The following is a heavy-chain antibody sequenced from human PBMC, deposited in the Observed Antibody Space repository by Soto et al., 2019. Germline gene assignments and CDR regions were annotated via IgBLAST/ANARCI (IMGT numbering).Heavy chain of an antibody. CDR2: IYYSGST. Sequence: PSETLSLTCTVSGGSISSGGFYWSWIRQHPGKGLEWIGYIYYSGSTYYNPSLKSRVTISVDTSKNQFSLKLSSVTAADTAVYYCARDLGYDYRGKYNWFDPWRQGTLVTVSS. CDR3: ARDLGYDYRGKYNWFDP. D-gene: IGHD5-12*01. V-gene: IGHV4-31*03. CDR1: GGSISSGGFY. J-gene: IGHJ5*02.